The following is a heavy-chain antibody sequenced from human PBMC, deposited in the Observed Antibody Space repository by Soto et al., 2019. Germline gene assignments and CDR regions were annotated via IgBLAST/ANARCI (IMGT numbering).Heavy chain of an antibody. CDR2: IFHGGNT. Sequence: PXDTLSLGCAVSGFFISSGNDWGWIRKPPGKGLEWIGSIFHGGNTYYNPSLKSRVTISVDMSKNQFSLKLNSVTAADTAVYYCARARWYDAFDVWGQGTVVTVSS. CDR1: GFFISSGND. J-gene: IGHJ3*01. D-gene: IGHD2-15*01. V-gene: IGHV4-38-2*01. CDR3: ARARWYDAFDV.